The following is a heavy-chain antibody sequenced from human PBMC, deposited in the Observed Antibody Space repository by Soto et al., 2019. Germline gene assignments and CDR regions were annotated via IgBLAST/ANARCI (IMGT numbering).Heavy chain of an antibody. CDR1: GDSVTSSNW. J-gene: IGHJ4*02. CDR2: IYHSEST. Sequence: SESLSLTCAVSGDSVTSSNWWSWVRQPPGKGLEWIAEIYHSESTNYNPSLKSRVTMSIDKSKNQFSLKLTSVTAADTAVYFCARYDFGIFDYWGQGTLVTVSS. V-gene: IGHV4-4*02. CDR3: ARYDFGIFDY. D-gene: IGHD4-17*01.